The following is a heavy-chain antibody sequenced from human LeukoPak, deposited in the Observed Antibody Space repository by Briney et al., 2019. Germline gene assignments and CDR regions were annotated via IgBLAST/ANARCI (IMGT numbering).Heavy chain of an antibody. CDR1: GFTFSGSW. J-gene: IGHJ4*02. Sequence: PGGSLRLSCAASGFTFSGSWMRWVRQAPGKGLACVARVKRKSDGETTDYAAHVKGRSTSSSDDSNNQLYLQMRSRKTEDTGVYYCASDHAWIVRLWGQGVVVTVSS. V-gene: IGHV3-15*01. CDR2: VKRKSDGETT. D-gene: IGHD3-10*02. CDR3: ASDHAWIVRL.